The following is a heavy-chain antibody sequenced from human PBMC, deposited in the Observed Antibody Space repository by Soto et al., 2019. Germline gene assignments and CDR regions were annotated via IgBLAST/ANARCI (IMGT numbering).Heavy chain of an antibody. Sequence: QVQLQQWGAGLLKPSETLSLTCAVYGGSFSGYYWSWIRQHPGKGLEWIGEINHSGSTNYNPSLKSRVTISVDTSKNQCSLKLSSVTAADTAVYYCARRGISDYWGQGTLVTVSS. CDR3: ARRGISDY. V-gene: IGHV4-34*01. CDR1: GGSFSGYY. D-gene: IGHD3-16*01. CDR2: INHSGST. J-gene: IGHJ4*02.